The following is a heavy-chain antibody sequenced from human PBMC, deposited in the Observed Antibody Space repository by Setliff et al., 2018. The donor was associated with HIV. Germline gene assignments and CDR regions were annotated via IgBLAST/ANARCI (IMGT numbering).Heavy chain of an antibody. CDR3: ARSDISGTGYFDS. D-gene: IGHD1-20*01. CDR2: INPSGGST. V-gene: IGHV1-46*01. CDR1: GYTFTSYY. Sequence: ASVKVSCKASGYTFTSYYIHWVRQAPGQGLEWMGRINPSGGSTSYAQKFQGRVTMTRDTSTSTVYMELSSLRSEDTAMYYCARSDISGTGYFDSWGQGTLVAV. J-gene: IGHJ4*02.